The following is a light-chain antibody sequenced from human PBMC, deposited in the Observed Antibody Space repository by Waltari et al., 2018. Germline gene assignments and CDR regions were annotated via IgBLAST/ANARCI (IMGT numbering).Light chain of an antibody. CDR1: QSVGTN. Sequence: EVVMTPSPATLSVSPGERATLSCRASQSVGTNLAWYQQKPGQAPRLVMYGASTRATGIPVRFSGSGSGTAFTLTISSLQSEDFAVYYCQHYNNWPPWTFGQGTKV. J-gene: IGKJ1*01. CDR3: QHYNNWPPWT. CDR2: GAS. V-gene: IGKV3D-15*01.